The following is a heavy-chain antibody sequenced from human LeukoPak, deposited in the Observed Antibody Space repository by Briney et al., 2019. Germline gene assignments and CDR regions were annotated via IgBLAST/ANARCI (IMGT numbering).Heavy chain of an antibody. CDR2: IYYSGST. V-gene: IGHV4-61*01. J-gene: IGHJ3*02. CDR1: GGSISTSSYY. CDR3: ARDRSWGYGDFWDAFDI. Sequence: PSETLSLTCTVSGGSISTSSYYWSWIRQPPGKGLEWIGYIYYSGSTNYNPSLKSRVTISVDTSKNQFSLKLSSVTAADTAVYYCARDRSWGYGDFWDAFDIWGQGTMVTVSS. D-gene: IGHD4-17*01.